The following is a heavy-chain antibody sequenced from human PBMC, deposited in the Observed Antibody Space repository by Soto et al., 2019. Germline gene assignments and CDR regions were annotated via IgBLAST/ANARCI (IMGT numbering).Heavy chain of an antibody. CDR1: GGTFSSYA. CDR2: IIPIFGTA. V-gene: IGHV1-69*13. Sequence: ASVKVSCKASGGTFSSYAISWVRQAPGQGLEWMGGIIPIFGTANYAQKFQGRVTITADESTSTAYMELSSLRSEDTAVYYCAREDIVVVVAAKTRYYYYGMDVWGQGTTVTVSS. D-gene: IGHD2-15*01. CDR3: AREDIVVVVAAKTRYYYYGMDV. J-gene: IGHJ6*02.